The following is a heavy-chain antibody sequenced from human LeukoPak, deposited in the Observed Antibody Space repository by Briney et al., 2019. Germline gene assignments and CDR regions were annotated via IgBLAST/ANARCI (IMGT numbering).Heavy chain of an antibody. J-gene: IGHJ4*02. D-gene: IGHD3-9*01. V-gene: IGHV4-39*01. CDR1: GGSISSSSYY. Sequence: SETLSLTCTVSGGSISSSSYYWGWIRQPPGKGLEWIGNIYYSGSTYYNPSLESRVTISVDTSKNQFSLKLSSVTAADTAVYYCARGQFYDILTGYYSPYYFDYWGQGTLVTVSS. CDR3: ARGQFYDILTGYYSPYYFDY. CDR2: IYYSGST.